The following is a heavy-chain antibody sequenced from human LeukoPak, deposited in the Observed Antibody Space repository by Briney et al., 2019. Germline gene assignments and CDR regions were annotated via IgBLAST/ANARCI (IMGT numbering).Heavy chain of an antibody. CDR1: GGSISSGGYY. CDR3: ATLGNYDILTGRSRTDAFDI. V-gene: IGHV4-31*03. D-gene: IGHD3-9*01. CDR2: IYYSGST. Sequence: SETLSLTCTVSGGSISSGGYYWSWIRQHPGKGLEWIVYIYYSGSTYYDPSLKSRVTISVDTSKNQFSLKLSSVTAADTAVYYCATLGNYDILTGRSRTDAFDIWGQGTMVTVSS. J-gene: IGHJ3*02.